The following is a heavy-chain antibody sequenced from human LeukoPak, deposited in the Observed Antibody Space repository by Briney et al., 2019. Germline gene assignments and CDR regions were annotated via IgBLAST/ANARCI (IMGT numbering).Heavy chain of an antibody. V-gene: IGHV3-33*01. CDR3: ARGRDEQWPPIEYNWFDP. CDR1: GFTFSSYG. Sequence: PGGSLRLSCAASGFTFSSYGMHWVRQAPGKGLEWVAVIWYDGSNKYYADSVKGRFTISRDNSKNTLYLQMNSLRAEDTAVYYCARGRDEQWPPIEYNWFDPWGQGTLVTVSS. J-gene: IGHJ5*02. D-gene: IGHD6-19*01. CDR2: IWYDGSNK.